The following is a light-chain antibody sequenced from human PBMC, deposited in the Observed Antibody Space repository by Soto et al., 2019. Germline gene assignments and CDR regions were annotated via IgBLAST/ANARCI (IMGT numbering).Light chain of an antibody. CDR1: QDISNY. CDR2: DAS. CDR3: QQYDNLRVYT. J-gene: IGKJ2*01. V-gene: IGKV1-33*01. Sequence: DIQMTQSPSSLSASVGDRVTITCQASQDISNYLNWYQQKPGKAPKLLIYDASNLETGDPSRFSGSGSGTDFTFTVSSVQPEDIATYYCQQYDNLRVYTFGQGTKLEIK.